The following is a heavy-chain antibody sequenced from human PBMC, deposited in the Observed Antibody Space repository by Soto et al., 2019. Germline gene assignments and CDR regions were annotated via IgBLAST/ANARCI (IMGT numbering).Heavy chain of an antibody. CDR1: GGTFSSYA. J-gene: IGHJ4*02. CDR3: ALCNYYYSSGFDY. Sequence: QVQLVQSGAEVKKPGSSVKVSCKASGGTFSSYAISWLRHAPGQGLAWMGGIIPIFGTANYAQKLQGRVMITAEEATSTEYMALISLRSDVTAVSSCALCNYYYSSGFDYWCQDTQVSVS. V-gene: IGHV1-69*01. CDR2: IIPIFGTA. D-gene: IGHD3-22*01.